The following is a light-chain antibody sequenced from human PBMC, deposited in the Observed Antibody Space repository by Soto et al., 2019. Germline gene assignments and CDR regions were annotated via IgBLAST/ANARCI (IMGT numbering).Light chain of an antibody. J-gene: IGKJ4*01. CDR2: LGS. Sequence: DIVMTQSPLSLPVTPGEPASISCRSSQSLLHSNGYNYLDWYLQKPGQSPQLLIYLGSNRASGAPDRFSGSGSSTDFTLKISRVEAEDVGVYYCMQALQTPLTFGGGTKVEIK. CDR3: MQALQTPLT. CDR1: QSLLHSNGYNY. V-gene: IGKV2-28*01.